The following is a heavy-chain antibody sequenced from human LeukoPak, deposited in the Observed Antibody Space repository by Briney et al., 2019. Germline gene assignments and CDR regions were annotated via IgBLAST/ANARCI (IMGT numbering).Heavy chain of an antibody. CDR2: IFYSGST. Sequence: SETLSLTCTVSGGSINSSSYYWGWIRQPPGKGLEWIGNIFYSGSTYYNPSLKSRVTISVDKSKNQFSLKLSSVTAADTAVYYCARDKFPLVGATGDDAFDIWGQGTMVAVSS. J-gene: IGHJ3*02. CDR3: ARDKFPLVGATGDDAFDI. V-gene: IGHV4-39*07. CDR1: GGSINSSSYY. D-gene: IGHD1-26*01.